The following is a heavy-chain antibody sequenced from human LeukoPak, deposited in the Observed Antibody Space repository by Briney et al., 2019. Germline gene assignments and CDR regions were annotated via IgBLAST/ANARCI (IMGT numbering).Heavy chain of an antibody. Sequence: PGGSLRLSCTASGFTFGDYAMSWFRQAPGKGLEWVGFIRSKAYGGTTEYAASVKGRFTISRDDSKSIAYLQMNSLKTEDTAVYYCTRYDILTGVPIFDYWGQGTLVTVSS. CDR1: GFTFGDYA. CDR2: IRSKAYGGTT. J-gene: IGHJ4*02. D-gene: IGHD3-9*01. CDR3: TRYDILTGVPIFDY. V-gene: IGHV3-49*03.